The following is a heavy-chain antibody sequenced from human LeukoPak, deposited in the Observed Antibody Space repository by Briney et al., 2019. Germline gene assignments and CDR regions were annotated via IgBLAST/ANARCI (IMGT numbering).Heavy chain of an antibody. J-gene: IGHJ3*02. CDR2: IYYSGST. Sequence: SETLSLTCTVSGGSISSYYWSWIRQPPGKGLEGIGYIYYSGSTNYNPSLKSRVTISVDKPKNQFSLKLSSVTAADTAVYYCASLAPGDAFDIWGQGTMVTVSS. V-gene: IGHV4-59*08. CDR1: GGSISSYY. CDR3: ASLAPGDAFDI.